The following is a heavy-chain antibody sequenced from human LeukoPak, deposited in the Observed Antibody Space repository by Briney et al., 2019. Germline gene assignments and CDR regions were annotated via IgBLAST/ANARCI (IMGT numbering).Heavy chain of an antibody. CDR3: ARDIYGSGSYVHGLDY. D-gene: IGHD3-10*01. CDR2: INPNRGGT. CDR1: GYTFTGYY. Sequence: ASVQVSCKACGYTFTGYYMHWVRQAPGQGLEWMGWINPNRGGTNYAQKFQGRVTMTRDTSISTAYMELRRLRSDDTAVYYCARDIYGSGSYVHGLDYWGQGTLVTVSS. V-gene: IGHV1-2*02. J-gene: IGHJ4*02.